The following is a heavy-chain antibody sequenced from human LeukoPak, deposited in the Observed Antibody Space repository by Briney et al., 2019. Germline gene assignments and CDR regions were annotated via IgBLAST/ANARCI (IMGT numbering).Heavy chain of an antibody. D-gene: IGHD6-19*01. Sequence: GSLRLSCAASGFTFSSYWMNWVRQAPGKGLEWIGEINHSGSTNYNPSLKSRVTISVDTSKNQFSLKLSSVTAADTAVYYCARKPYSSGWYAYFDYWGQGTLVTVSS. CDR3: ARKPYSSGWYAYFDY. J-gene: IGHJ4*02. CDR1: GFTFSSYW. V-gene: IGHV4-34*01. CDR2: INHSGST.